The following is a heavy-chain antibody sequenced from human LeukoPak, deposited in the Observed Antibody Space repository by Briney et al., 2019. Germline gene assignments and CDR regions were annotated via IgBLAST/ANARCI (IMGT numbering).Heavy chain of an antibody. CDR3: ARDSYPSTWYTVTTFHYYFDY. Sequence: GGSLRLSCAASGFTFSSYSMNWVRQAPGKGLEWVSSISSSSSYIYYADSVKGRFTISRDNAKNSLYLQMNSLRAEDTAVYYCARDSYPSTWYTVTTFHYYFDYWGQGTPVTVSS. CDR2: ISSSSSYI. J-gene: IGHJ4*02. CDR1: GFTFSSYS. D-gene: IGHD4-17*01. V-gene: IGHV3-21*01.